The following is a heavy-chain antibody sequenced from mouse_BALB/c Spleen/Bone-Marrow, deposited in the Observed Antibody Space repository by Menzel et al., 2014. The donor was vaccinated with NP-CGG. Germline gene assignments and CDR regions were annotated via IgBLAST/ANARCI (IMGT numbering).Heavy chain of an antibody. CDR3: ARGGDDFSLDY. Sequence: VKLQESGTELVMPGASVKMSCKASGYAFTDRWIHWVKQRPGQGLEWIGAIDTSDSYTNYNQKFKGKATLTVDESPSTAYIHLSSLTSEDSAVYYCARGGDDFSLDYWGQRTSVTVSS. CDR1: GYAFTDRW. CDR2: IDTSDSYT. J-gene: IGHJ4*01. D-gene: IGHD2-4*01. V-gene: IGHV1-69*01.